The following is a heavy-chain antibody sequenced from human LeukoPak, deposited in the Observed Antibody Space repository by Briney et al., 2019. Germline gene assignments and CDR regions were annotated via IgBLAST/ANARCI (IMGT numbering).Heavy chain of an antibody. Sequence: ASVKVSCKASGYTFTSYYMHWVRQAPGKGLEWMGIINPSGGSTSYAQKFQGRVTMTRDMSTSTVYMELSSLRSEDTAVYYCARDLLVEFGLDEDDAFDIWGQGTMVTVSS. D-gene: IGHD2-21*01. V-gene: IGHV1-46*01. CDR1: GYTFTSYY. J-gene: IGHJ3*02. CDR2: INPSGGST. CDR3: ARDLLVEFGLDEDDAFDI.